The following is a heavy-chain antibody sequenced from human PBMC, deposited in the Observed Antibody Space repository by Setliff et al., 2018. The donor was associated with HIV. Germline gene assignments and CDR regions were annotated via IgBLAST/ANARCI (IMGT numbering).Heavy chain of an antibody. Sequence: PGESLKISCAASGFTFSSYEMNWVRQAPGKGLEWVSYISSSGSTIYYADSVKGRFITFRDNAKNSLYLQMNSLRAEDTAVYYCARESYNYGYNDWGQGTLVTVSS. V-gene: IGHV3-48*03. J-gene: IGHJ4*02. CDR3: ARESYNYGYND. CDR1: GFTFSSYE. CDR2: ISSSGSTI. D-gene: IGHD5-18*01.